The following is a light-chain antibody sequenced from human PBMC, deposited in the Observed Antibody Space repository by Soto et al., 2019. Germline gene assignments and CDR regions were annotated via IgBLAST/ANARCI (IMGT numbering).Light chain of an antibody. CDR2: WSS. CDR1: QSVLYSSNNKNC. V-gene: IGKV4-1*01. CDR3: QQDHSFPRT. J-gene: IGKJ2*01. Sequence: DIVMTQSPDSLAVSLGERATINCKSSQSVLYSSNNKNCLAWYQQKPGQPPKVLISWSSTRESGVPDRFSGSGPGKDFTRTISSLQAEDVAFYYCQQDHSFPRTFGQGTRLEIK.